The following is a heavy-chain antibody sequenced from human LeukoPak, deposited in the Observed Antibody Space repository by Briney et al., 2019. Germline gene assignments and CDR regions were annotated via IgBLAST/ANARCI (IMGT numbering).Heavy chain of an antibody. Sequence: PGGSLRLSCAASGFTFSSYSMNWVRQAPGKGLEWVSYISSSSSTIYYADSVKGRFTISRDNAKNSLYLQMNSLRAEDTAVYYCARDPDMVRGVSGWDYWGQGTLVTVSS. J-gene: IGHJ4*02. D-gene: IGHD3-10*01. CDR2: ISSSSSTI. CDR3: ARDPDMVRGVSGWDY. V-gene: IGHV3-48*04. CDR1: GFTFSSYS.